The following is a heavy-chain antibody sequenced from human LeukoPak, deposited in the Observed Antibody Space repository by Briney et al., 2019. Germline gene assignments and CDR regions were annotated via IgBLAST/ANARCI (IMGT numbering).Heavy chain of an antibody. CDR2: IGTAGEI. D-gene: IGHD6-13*01. CDR1: GFTFSSYD. Sequence: GGSLRLSCAASGFTFSSYDIHWVRQATGKGLGWVSGIGTAGEIYYPGSVKGRFTISRENAKNSLYLQMNSLRAGDTAVYYCARAAYSSTWYSRYFDLWGRGTLVTVSS. J-gene: IGHJ2*01. V-gene: IGHV3-13*01. CDR3: ARAAYSSTWYSRYFDL.